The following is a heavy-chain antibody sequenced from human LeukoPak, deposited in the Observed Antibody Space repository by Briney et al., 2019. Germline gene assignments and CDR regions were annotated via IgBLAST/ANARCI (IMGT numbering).Heavy chain of an antibody. V-gene: IGHV3-15*01. CDR2: IKSKTSGGTT. Sequence: PGGSLRLSCTASGFTFMNAWMTWVRQAPGKGLEWVGRIKSKTSGGTTDYAAPVNGRFTISRDDSKNTLYLQMNSLKSEDTAVYYCTADYGLESWGQGNLVIVSS. CDR1: GFTFMNAW. J-gene: IGHJ5*01. CDR3: TADYGLES. D-gene: IGHD4-17*01.